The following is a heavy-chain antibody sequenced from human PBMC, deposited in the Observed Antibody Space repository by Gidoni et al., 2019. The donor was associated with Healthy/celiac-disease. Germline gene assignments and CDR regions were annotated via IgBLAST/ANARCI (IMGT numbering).Heavy chain of an antibody. CDR3: TTDVMDTAMAPQRDDY. V-gene: IGHV3-15*01. CDR2: IKSKTDGGKT. D-gene: IGHD5-18*01. CDR1: GFTFSNAW. Sequence: EVQLVESGGGLVKPGGSLRLSCAASGFTFSNAWMSWVRQAPGKGLEWVGRIKSKTDGGKTDYAAPVKGRFTISRDDSKNTLYLQMNSLKTEDTAVYYCTTDVMDTAMAPQRDDYWGQGTLVTVSS. J-gene: IGHJ4*02.